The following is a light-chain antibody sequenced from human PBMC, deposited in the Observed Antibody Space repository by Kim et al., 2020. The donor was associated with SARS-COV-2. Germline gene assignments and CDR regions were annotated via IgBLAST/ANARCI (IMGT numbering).Light chain of an antibody. Sequence: VSPGERATVSCRTSQSVSSNLAWYQQKPGQAPRLLIYGASTRAAGIPGRFSGSGSGTEFTLTISSLQSEDFAVYCCHQYNNWPPTFGQGTKVEIK. CDR3: HQYNNWPPT. CDR2: GAS. V-gene: IGKV3-15*01. J-gene: IGKJ1*01. CDR1: QSVSSN.